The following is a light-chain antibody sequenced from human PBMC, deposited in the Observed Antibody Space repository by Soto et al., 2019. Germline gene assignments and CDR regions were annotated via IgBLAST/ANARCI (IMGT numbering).Light chain of an antibody. J-gene: IGLJ1*01. V-gene: IGLV2-14*01. Sequence: QSVLTQPASVSGSPGESITISCTGTGSDVGDYDYVSWYQHHPGKAPKLMIYEVSNRPSGVSNRFSGSKSGKTASLTISGLQAEDEADYFCSSYTSSQAYVFGTGTKVTVL. CDR2: EVS. CDR1: GSDVGDYDY. CDR3: SSYTSSQAYV.